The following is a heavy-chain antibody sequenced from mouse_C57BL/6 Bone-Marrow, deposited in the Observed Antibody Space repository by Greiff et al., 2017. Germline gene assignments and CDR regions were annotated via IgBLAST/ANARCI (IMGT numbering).Heavy chain of an antibody. CDR3: ARKEGYVNYVDYAMDY. Sequence: VQLQQPGAELVKPGASVKLSCKASGYTFTSYWMHWVKQRPGRGLEWIGRIDPNSGGTKYNEKLKSKATLTVDKPSSTAYMQLSSLTSEDSAVYYCARKEGYVNYVDYAMDYWGQGTSVTVSS. CDR2: IDPNSGGT. CDR1: GYTFTSYW. D-gene: IGHD2-1*01. J-gene: IGHJ4*01. V-gene: IGHV1-72*01.